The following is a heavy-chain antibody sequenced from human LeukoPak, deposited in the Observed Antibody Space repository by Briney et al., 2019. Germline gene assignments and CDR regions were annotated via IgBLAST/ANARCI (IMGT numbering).Heavy chain of an antibody. CDR2: ISAYNGNT. J-gene: IGHJ5*02. CDR1: GYTLTSYG. D-gene: IGHD2-21*02. CDR3: ARLRTYCGGDCYSSWFDP. Sequence: ASVKVSCKASGYTLTSYGISWVRQAPGQGLEWMGWISAYNGNTNYAQKLQGRVTMATDTSTSTAYMELRSLRSDDTAVYYCARLRTYCGGDCYSSWFDPWGQGTLVTVSS. V-gene: IGHV1-18*01.